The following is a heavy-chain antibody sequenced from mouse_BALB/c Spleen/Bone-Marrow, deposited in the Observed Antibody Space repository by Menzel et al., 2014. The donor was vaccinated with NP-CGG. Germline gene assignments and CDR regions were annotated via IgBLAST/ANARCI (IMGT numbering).Heavy chain of an antibody. V-gene: IGHV5-6*01. CDR3: ARPTTVVATGGSFDY. J-gene: IGHJ2*01. Sequence: EVKLVGSGGDSVKPGGSLKLSCAASGFTFSSYGMSWVRQTPDKRLEWVATISSGGSYTYYPDSVKGRFTISRDNAKNTLYLQMSSLKSEDTAMYYCARPTTVVATGGSFDYWGQGTTLTVSS. CDR1: GFTFSSYG. D-gene: IGHD1-1*01. CDR2: ISSGGSYT.